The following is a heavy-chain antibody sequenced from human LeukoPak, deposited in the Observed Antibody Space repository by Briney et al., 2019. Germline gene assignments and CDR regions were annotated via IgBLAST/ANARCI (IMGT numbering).Heavy chain of an antibody. CDR1: GGSISSYY. D-gene: IGHD2-8*01. Sequence: PSETLSLTCTVSGGSISSYYWSWIRQPPGKGLEWIGYVYYSGTTNYNPSLKGRVTMSVDTSKSQFSLKLSPVTAADTAVYYCAKYAGHHPGYFDYWGQGTLVTVSS. J-gene: IGHJ4*02. V-gene: IGHV4-59*01. CDR3: AKYAGHHPGYFDY. CDR2: VYYSGTT.